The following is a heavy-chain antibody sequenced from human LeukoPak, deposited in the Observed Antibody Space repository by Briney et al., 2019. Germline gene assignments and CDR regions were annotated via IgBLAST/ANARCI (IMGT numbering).Heavy chain of an antibody. CDR3: ARDSPVSAGPFNP. CDR1: GMTFSSFG. CDR2: IWYDGSNK. Sequence: GGSLRLSCAASGMTFSSFGMHWVRQAPGNGLELVAFIWYDGSNKYYADSVKGRFTISRDNSKNTLYLQMNSLTAEDTAVYYCARDSPVSAGPFNPWGQGTLVTVSS. J-gene: IGHJ5*02. D-gene: IGHD4-11*01. V-gene: IGHV3-33*01.